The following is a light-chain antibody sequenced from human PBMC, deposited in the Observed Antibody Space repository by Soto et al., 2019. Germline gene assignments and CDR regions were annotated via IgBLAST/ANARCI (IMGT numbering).Light chain of an antibody. V-gene: IGLV2-14*03. CDR3: CSYRSGTSPYSV. CDR1: ISDIVGYKD. J-gene: IGLJ1*01. Sequence: QSVLTQPASVSGSPGQSITISCTGTISDIVGYKDVSWYQQHPGKAPQVLIFEVSYRPYGISNRFSGSKSGNVASLTISGLQAEEEADYYCCSYRSGTSPYSVFGTGTKVTVL. CDR2: EVS.